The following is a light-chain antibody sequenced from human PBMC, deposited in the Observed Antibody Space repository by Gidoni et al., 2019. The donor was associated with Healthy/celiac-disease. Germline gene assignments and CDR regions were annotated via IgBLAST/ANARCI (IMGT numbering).Light chain of an antibody. J-gene: IGKJ3*01. CDR1: QDISNH. V-gene: IGKV1-33*01. CDR3: QQYDNLPRFT. Sequence: DIPMPQSPSSLSASVGDRVTITCQASQDISNHLNWYQQKPGKAPKLLIYDASNLETGVPSRFSGSGSGTDFTFTISSLQPEDIATYYCQQYDNLPRFTFGPGTKVEIK. CDR2: DAS.